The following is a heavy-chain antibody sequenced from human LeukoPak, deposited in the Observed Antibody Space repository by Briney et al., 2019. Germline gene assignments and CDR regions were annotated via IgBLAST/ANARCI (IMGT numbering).Heavy chain of an antibody. Sequence: GGSLRLSCAASGFTFSSHYMQWVRQAPGKGLVWVSGIKTDGSSTRYADSVKGRFTISRDNAKDTLYLQMNSLRVEETAIYYCVRDKSGWAGDYWGQGTLVTVSS. V-gene: IGHV3-74*01. CDR1: GFTFSSHY. D-gene: IGHD6-19*01. CDR2: IKTDGSST. CDR3: VRDKSGWAGDY. J-gene: IGHJ4*02.